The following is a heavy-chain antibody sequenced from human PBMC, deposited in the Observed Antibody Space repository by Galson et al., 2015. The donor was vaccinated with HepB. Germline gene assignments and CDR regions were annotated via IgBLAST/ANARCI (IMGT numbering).Heavy chain of an antibody. CDR2: ISYDGSNK. J-gene: IGHJ6*02. CDR3: ARDLPAYQLLFKPRRMDV. Sequence: SLRLSCAASGFTFSSYAMHWVRQAPGKGLEWVAVISYDGSNKYYADSVKGRFTISRDNSKNTLYLQMNSLRAEDTAVYYCARDLPAYQLLFKPRRMDVWGQGTTVTVSS. CDR1: GFTFSSYA. D-gene: IGHD2-2*01. V-gene: IGHV3-30-3*01.